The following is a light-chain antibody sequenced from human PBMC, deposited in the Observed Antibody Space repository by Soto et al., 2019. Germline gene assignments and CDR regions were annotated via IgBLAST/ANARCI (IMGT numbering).Light chain of an antibody. CDR1: QSVTSDF. V-gene: IGKV3-20*01. CDR2: GAS. J-gene: IGKJ2*01. CDR3: QQYGSSSLMFT. Sequence: EIVWTQSPGTLSLSPGERATLSCRASQSVTSDFLAWYQQKPGQAPRLLIYGASTRAAGVPDRFSGSGSGTDFTLTITRLEPEDFAVYYCQQYGSSSLMFTFGKGTKLGV.